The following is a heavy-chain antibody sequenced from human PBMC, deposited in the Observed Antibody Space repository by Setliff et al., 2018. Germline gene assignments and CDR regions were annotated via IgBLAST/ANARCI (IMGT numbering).Heavy chain of an antibody. CDR1: GFTFSDYY. V-gene: IGHV3-11*01. CDR2: ITSSGTTT. D-gene: IGHD2-2*03. J-gene: IGHJ5*02. Sequence: PGGSLRLSCAASGFTFSDYYMSWIRQAPGKGLEWVSYITSSGTTTFYTDSVKGRFAISRDNARNSLYLLMNSLRVDDTAVYYCARDGYPGTSWGQGTLVTVSS. CDR3: ARDGYPGTS.